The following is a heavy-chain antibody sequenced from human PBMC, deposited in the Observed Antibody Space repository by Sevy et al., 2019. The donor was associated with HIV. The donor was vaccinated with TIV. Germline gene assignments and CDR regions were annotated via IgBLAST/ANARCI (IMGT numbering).Heavy chain of an antibody. J-gene: IGHJ6*02. D-gene: IGHD2-15*01. CDR1: GFTFSSYG. CDR3: ARGEYCSGGSCQGHYYYYGMDV. V-gene: IGHV3-33*01. CDR2: IWYDGSNK. Sequence: GGSLRLSCAASGFTFSSYGMHWVRQAPGKGLEWVAVIWYDGSNKYYADSVKGRFTISRDNSKNTLYLQMNSLRAEDTAVYYCARGEYCSGGSCQGHYYYYGMDVWGQGTTVTVSS.